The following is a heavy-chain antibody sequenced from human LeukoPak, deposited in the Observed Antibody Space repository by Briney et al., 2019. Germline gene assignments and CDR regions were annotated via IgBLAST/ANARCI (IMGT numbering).Heavy chain of an antibody. V-gene: IGHV3-74*01. J-gene: IGHJ4*02. CDR1: GFTFSTYW. Sequence: GGSLRLSCAASGFTFSTYWMHWVRQAPGKGLVWVSRIDSDGSNSIYADSVKGRFTISRDNSKNTLFLQMNSLRAEDTAVYYCAKDSAFGGEDSWGQGTLVTVSS. CDR2: IDSDGSNS. D-gene: IGHD3-16*01. CDR3: AKDSAFGGEDS.